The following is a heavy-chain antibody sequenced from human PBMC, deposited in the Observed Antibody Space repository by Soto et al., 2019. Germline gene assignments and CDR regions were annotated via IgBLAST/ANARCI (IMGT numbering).Heavy chain of an antibody. J-gene: IGHJ3*01. D-gene: IGHD1-26*01. CDR2: MSGSGGTT. V-gene: IGHV3-23*01. CDR1: GFTFSTSV. CDR3: AKSQSGSYFAAFDV. Sequence: GGSLRLSCGASGFTFSTSVMNWVRQAPGKGLEWVSAMSGSGGTTYYADSVKGRFTISRDNSNNTLSLQMNSLGADDAGIYYCAKSQSGSYFAAFDVWGQGTMVTVSS.